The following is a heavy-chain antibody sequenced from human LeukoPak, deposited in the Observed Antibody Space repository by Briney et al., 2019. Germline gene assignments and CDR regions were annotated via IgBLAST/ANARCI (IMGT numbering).Heavy chain of an antibody. CDR2: INHSGST. CDR1: GGXFSGYY. CDR3: ARDVATPMARVSY. D-gene: IGHD5-12*01. V-gene: IGHV4-34*01. J-gene: IGHJ4*02. Sequence: PSETLSLTCAVYGGXFSGYYCSWIRQPPGKGLEWIGEINHSGSTIYNPSLKSRVTISVDTSKNHFSLNLTSVTAADTAVYYCARDVATPMARVSYWGQGTLVTVSS.